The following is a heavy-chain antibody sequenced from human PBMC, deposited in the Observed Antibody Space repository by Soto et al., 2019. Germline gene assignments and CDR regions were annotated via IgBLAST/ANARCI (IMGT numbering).Heavy chain of an antibody. Sequence: QVQLQESGPGLVKPSETLSLTCTVSGGSISGGVHSWSWIRQPPGKGLEWIGHIFDSGSTYYNPSLKSRLTISVDTSKNQFSLRLSSVTAADTAVYYCAREIMPLTNDWYFDLWGQGTRVTVSS. CDR3: AREIMPLTNDWYFDL. CDR2: IFDSGST. D-gene: IGHD2-8*01. CDR1: GGSISGGVHS. V-gene: IGHV4-30-4*01. J-gene: IGHJ2*01.